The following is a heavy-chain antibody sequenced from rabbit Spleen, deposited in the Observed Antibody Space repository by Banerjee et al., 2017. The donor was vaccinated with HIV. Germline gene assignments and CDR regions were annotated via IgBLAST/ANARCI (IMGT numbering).Heavy chain of an antibody. J-gene: IGHJ4*01. CDR2: IYTGSSGST. D-gene: IGHD4-2*01. CDR1: GFSFSSNDH. Sequence: QEQLVESGGGLVQPEGSLTLTCTASGFSFSSNDHMCWVRQAPGKGLEWIACIYTGSSGSTYYASWAKGRFTISKTSSTTVTLQMTTLTAADTATYFCARSARNTWDISLWGPGTLVTVS. CDR3: ARSARNTWDISL. V-gene: IGHV1S45*01.